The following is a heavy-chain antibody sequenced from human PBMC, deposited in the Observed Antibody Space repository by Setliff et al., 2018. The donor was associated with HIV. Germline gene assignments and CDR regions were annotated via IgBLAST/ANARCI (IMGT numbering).Heavy chain of an antibody. J-gene: IGHJ5*02. CDR1: SDSISSSY. V-gene: IGHV4-59*01. Sequence: SETLSLTCTVSSDSISSSYWTWIRQPPGQGLERIGYVHHSGSTKYNASLRSRVTMSVDTSKNLFSLTLRSVTAADTAVYYCASAGPYCGDDCPYNWLTPWGQGTLVTVS. CDR3: ASAGPYCGDDCPYNWLTP. D-gene: IGHD2-21*02. CDR2: VHHSGST.